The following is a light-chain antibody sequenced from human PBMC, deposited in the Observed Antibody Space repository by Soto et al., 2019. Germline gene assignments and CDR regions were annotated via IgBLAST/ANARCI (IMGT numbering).Light chain of an antibody. Sequence: QSVLTQPASVSGSPGQSISISCTGTTSDVGRYNYVSWYQQHPGKAPKLMIYDVSYRPSWVSNRFSGSKSGITASLTISGLQVEDEADYYCNSFTTSSTYVFGTGAKVTVL. CDR2: DVS. CDR1: TSDVGRYNY. CDR3: NSFTTSSTYV. J-gene: IGLJ1*01. V-gene: IGLV2-14*03.